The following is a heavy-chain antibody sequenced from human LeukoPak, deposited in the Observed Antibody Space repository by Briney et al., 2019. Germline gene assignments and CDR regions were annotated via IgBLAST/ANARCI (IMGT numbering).Heavy chain of an antibody. D-gene: IGHD6-6*01. CDR1: GYTFTSYG. CDR3: ARDRSIAAPFYFDY. J-gene: IGHJ4*02. Sequence: ASVKVSCKASGYTFTSYGISRVRQAPGQGLEWMGWISAYNGNTNYAQKLQGRVTMTTDTSTSTAYMELRSLRSDDTAVYYCARDRSIAAPFYFDYWGQGTLVTVSS. V-gene: IGHV1-18*01. CDR2: ISAYNGNT.